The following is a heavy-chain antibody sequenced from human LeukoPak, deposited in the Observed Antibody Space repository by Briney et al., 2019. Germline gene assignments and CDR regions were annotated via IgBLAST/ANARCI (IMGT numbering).Heavy chain of an antibody. CDR2: IYHSGST. CDR3: ARVFYVWGSYRHAFDY. Sequence: SETLSLTCAVSGGSISSSNWWSWVRQPPGKGLEWIGEIYHSGSTNYNPSLKSRVTISVDKSKNQFSLKLSSVTAADTAVYYCARVFYVWGSYRHAFDYWGQGTLVTVSS. J-gene: IGHJ4*02. D-gene: IGHD3-16*02. V-gene: IGHV4-4*02. CDR1: GGSISSSNW.